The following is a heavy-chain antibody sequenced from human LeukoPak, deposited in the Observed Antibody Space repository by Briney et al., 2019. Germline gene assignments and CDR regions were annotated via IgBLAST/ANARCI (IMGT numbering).Heavy chain of an antibody. D-gene: IGHD3-16*01. CDR2: IYYSGST. Sequence: SETLSLTCTVSGGSISSSSYYWGWIRQPPGKGLEWIGSIYYSGSTYYNPSLKSRVTISVDTSKNQFSLKLSSVTAADTAVYYCARVTYDYGDYWGQGTLVTVSS. V-gene: IGHV4-39*07. J-gene: IGHJ4*02. CDR3: ARVTYDYGDY. CDR1: GGSISSSSYY.